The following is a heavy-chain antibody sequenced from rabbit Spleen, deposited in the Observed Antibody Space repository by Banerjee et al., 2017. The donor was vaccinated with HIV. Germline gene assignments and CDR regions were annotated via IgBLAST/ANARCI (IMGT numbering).Heavy chain of an antibody. Sequence: QSLEESGGGLVKPEGSLKLSCTASGFSFSNKAVMCWVRQAPGKGLEWIGYIDPVFGITYYANWVNGRFSISRENAQNTVFLQMTSLTAADTATYFCARDLVTVIGWNFNLWGPGTLVTVS. CDR2: IDPVFGIT. V-gene: IGHV1S7*01. CDR1: GFSFSNKA. D-gene: IGHD1-1*01. CDR3: ARDLVTVIGWNFNL. J-gene: IGHJ4*01.